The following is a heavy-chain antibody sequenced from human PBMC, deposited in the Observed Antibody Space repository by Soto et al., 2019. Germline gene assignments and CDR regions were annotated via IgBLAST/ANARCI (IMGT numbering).Heavy chain of an antibody. V-gene: IGHV3-23*01. Sequence: FPLLESGGGSVQPGESLRLSCVASGFGFSNFAMSWVRQAPGKGLEWVSRISGLADATYYADPVKGRFTISRDNSKSTLYLQMNSLRAEDAALYYCVKDGGHPVTNYYFDYWGQGTRVTVSS. D-gene: IGHD3-16*01. CDR1: GFGFSNFA. J-gene: IGHJ4*02. CDR2: ISGLADAT. CDR3: VKDGGHPVTNYYFDY.